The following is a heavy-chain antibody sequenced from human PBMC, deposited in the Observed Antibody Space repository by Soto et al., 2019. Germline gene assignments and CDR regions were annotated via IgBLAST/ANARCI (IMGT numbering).Heavy chain of an antibody. D-gene: IGHD3-22*01. J-gene: IGHJ4*02. CDR1: GFSLSSYA. CDR2: LSGSGATT. CDR3: AKGDSSGYYYTRFDY. Sequence: EVQLLESGGGLVQPGGSLRLSCAASGFSLSSYAMNWVRQAPGKGLECVSSLSGSGATTYYADSVKGRFTISRDNSKNTLFLQMNSLRVEDTAVYYCAKGDSSGYYYTRFDYWGQGTLVTVSS. V-gene: IGHV3-23*01.